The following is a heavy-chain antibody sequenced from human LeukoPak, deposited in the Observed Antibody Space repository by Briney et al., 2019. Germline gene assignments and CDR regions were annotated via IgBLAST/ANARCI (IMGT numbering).Heavy chain of an antibody. CDR3: SKWGDYDVLTGYYDSDF. CDR1: GFTFSNYA. J-gene: IGHJ4*02. CDR2: IVGSGGST. D-gene: IGHD3-9*01. Sequence: AGASLRLSCAASGFTFSNYAMGWVRQAPGKGLEWVSAIVGSGGSTYYADSVKGRFTISRDNSKNTLFLQMNSLRVEDTALYYCSKWGDYDVLTGYYDSDFWGQGTLVTVSS. V-gene: IGHV3-23*01.